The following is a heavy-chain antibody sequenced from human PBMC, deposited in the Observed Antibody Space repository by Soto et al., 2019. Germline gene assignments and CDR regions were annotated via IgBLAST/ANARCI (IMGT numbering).Heavy chain of an antibody. D-gene: IGHD3-22*01. Sequence: GGSLRLSRATPGFTFCSHAMSWVPPAPRKGMEWVSAISGSGGSTYYADSVKGRFTISRDNSKNTLYLQMNSLRAEDTAVYYCAKGAYYDSSGAFDYWGQGTLVTVSS. CDR3: AKGAYYDSSGAFDY. CDR2: ISGSGGST. V-gene: IGHV3-23*01. CDR1: GFTFCSHA. J-gene: IGHJ4*02.